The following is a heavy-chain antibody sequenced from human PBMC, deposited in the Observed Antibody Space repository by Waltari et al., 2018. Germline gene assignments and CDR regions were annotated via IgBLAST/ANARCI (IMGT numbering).Heavy chain of an antibody. D-gene: IGHD6-6*01. CDR1: GFTFRSNW. CDR3: ARESITAFHIDY. V-gene: IGHV3-74*01. Sequence: EAQLVESGGGLVQPGGSLRLSCAASGFTFRSNWRHWVRQAPGKGLVWVSRFNSDGSSTSTSYADSVEGRFTISRDNAKNTLFLQMNSLRVEDTAVYYCARESITAFHIDYWGQGTLVTVSS. CDR2: FNSDGSSTST. J-gene: IGHJ4*02.